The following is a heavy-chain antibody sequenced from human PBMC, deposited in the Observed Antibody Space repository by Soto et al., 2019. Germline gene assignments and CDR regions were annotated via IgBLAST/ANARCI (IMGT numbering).Heavy chain of an antibody. V-gene: IGHV3-30*18. Sequence: GGSLRLSCAASGFTFSSYGMHWVRQAPGKGLEWVAVISYDGSNKYYADSVKGRFTISRDNSKNTLYLQMNSLRAEDTAVYYCAKGGGLAVAGFDYWGQGTLVTVSS. CDR2: ISYDGSNK. CDR1: GFTFSSYG. J-gene: IGHJ4*02. D-gene: IGHD6-19*01. CDR3: AKGGGLAVAGFDY.